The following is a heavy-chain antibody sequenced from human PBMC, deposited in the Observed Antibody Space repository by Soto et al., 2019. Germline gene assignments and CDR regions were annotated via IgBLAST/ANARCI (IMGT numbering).Heavy chain of an antibody. V-gene: IGHV3-30*03. CDR3: ARDPSAFYYYDTTGPQNWFDP. CDR1: GFTFSTYG. J-gene: IGHJ5*02. D-gene: IGHD3-22*01. Sequence: QGQLVESGGGVVQPGVSLRLSCEASGFTFSTYGMHWVRQAPGKGLEWVAVISYDGSNKYYADSVKGRFTISRDNSKKTLYVQMGSLSVEDTAMYYCARDPSAFYYYDTTGPQNWFDPWGQGTLVTVSS. CDR2: ISYDGSNK.